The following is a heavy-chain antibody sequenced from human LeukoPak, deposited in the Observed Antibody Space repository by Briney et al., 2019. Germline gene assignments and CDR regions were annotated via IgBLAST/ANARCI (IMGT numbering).Heavy chain of an antibody. V-gene: IGHV1-24*01. CDR2: FDPEDGET. CDR3: ARAKESVRGVIFPYWFDP. Sequence: ASVTVSCKLSGYTLTELSMHWVRQAPGKGLEWMGGFDPEDGETIYAQNFQGRVTMNEDTSTDTAYMELSSLRAEDTAVYYCARAKESVRGVIFPYWFDPWGQGTLVTVAS. J-gene: IGHJ5*02. D-gene: IGHD3-10*01. CDR1: GYTLTELS.